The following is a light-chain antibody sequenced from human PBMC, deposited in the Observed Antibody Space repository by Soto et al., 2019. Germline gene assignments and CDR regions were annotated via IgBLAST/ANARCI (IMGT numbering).Light chain of an antibody. CDR2: EVS. CDR1: SSDVGGYNY. CDR3: SSYTSSSTGV. Sequence: QSGLTQPASVSVSPGQSITISCSGTSSDVGGYNYVSLYQQHPGKAPKLMIYEVSNRPSGVSNRFSGSKSGNTASLTISGLQAEDEADYYCSSYTSSSTGVFGTGTKVTVL. J-gene: IGLJ1*01. V-gene: IGLV2-14*01.